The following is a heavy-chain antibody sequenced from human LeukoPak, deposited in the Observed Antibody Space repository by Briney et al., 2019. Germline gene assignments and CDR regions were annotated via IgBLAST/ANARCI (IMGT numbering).Heavy chain of an antibody. D-gene: IGHD6-13*01. V-gene: IGHV3-21*01. CDR1: GFTFSRYS. CDR2: ISTSSSYI. CDR3: ASQLGDASDI. J-gene: IGHJ3*02. Sequence: GGSLRLSCAVSGFTFSRYSMNWVRQAPGKGLEWVSFISTSSSYIYYADSVKGRFTISRDNGKNSLYLQMNSLRAEDTAVYYCASQLGDASDIWGQGTMVTVSS.